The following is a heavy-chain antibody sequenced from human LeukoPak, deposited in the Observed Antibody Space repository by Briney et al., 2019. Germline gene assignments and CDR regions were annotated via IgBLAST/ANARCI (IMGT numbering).Heavy chain of an antibody. CDR1: GFSFSIFW. Sequence: PGGSLRLSCAASGFSFSIFWMSWVRQAPGRGLEWVSSTGDSGVPTYYADSVKGRFTISRDNSQNTLYLQMNSLRADDTAVYYCAKVATWTYFDSWGQGTLVTVSS. CDR3: AKVATWTYFDS. J-gene: IGHJ4*02. D-gene: IGHD3/OR15-3a*01. V-gene: IGHV3-23*01. CDR2: TGDSGVPT.